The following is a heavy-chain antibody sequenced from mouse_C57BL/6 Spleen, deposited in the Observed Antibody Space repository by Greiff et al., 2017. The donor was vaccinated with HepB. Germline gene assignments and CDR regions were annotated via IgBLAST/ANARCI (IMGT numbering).Heavy chain of an antibody. J-gene: IGHJ3*01. CDR2: ISNLAYSI. V-gene: IGHV5-15*01. CDR3: ARPYYYGSIYQAWFAY. D-gene: IGHD1-1*01. Sequence: EVKLMESGGGLVQPGGSLKLSCAASGFTFSDYGMAWVRQAPRKGPEWVAFISNLAYSIYYADTVTGRFTISRENAKNPLYLEMSSLRSEDTAMYYCARPYYYGSIYQAWFAYWGQGTLVTVSA. CDR1: GFTFSDYG.